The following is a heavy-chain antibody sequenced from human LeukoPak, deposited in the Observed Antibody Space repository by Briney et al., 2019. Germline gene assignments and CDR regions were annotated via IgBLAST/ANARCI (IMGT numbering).Heavy chain of an antibody. D-gene: IGHD3-9*01. V-gene: IGHV3-11*01. Sequence: GGSLRLSCAASGFTFSDYYMSWIRQVPGKGLEWVSKISNSGGTIYYADSVKGRFTISRDNAKNSLYLQMNSLRAEDTAVYYCARADNYDIFLMDVWGKGTTVTVSS. J-gene: IGHJ6*03. CDR1: GFTFSDYY. CDR2: ISNSGGTI. CDR3: ARADNYDIFLMDV.